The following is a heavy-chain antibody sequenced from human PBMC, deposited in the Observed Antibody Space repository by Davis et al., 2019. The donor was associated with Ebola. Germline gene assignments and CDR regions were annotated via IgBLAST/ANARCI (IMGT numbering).Heavy chain of an antibody. V-gene: IGHV1-18*01. Sequence: AASVKVSCKASGYTFTNYGINWVRQAPGHGLEWMGWINPHNGNTNYAQNVQGRVTMTTDTSTSTAYMEVGSLRSDDTAVYFCARAQFPTTSDHWGQGTLVTVSS. CDR3: ARAQFPTTSDH. CDR1: GYTFTNYG. J-gene: IGHJ4*02. CDR2: INPHNGNT. D-gene: IGHD1-1*01.